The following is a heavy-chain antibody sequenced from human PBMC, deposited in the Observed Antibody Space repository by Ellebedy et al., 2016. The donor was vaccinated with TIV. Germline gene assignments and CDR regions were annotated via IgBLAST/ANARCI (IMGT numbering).Heavy chain of an antibody. CDR2: IIPIFGTA. J-gene: IGHJ6*02. V-gene: IGHV1-69*13. Sequence: SVKVSXKASGGTFSSYAISWVRQAPGQGLEWMGGIIPIFGTANYAQKFQGRVTITADESTSTAYMELSSLRSEDTAVYYCGVGATISGPYYYYYYGMDVWGQGTTVTVSS. CDR3: GVGATISGPYYYYYYGMDV. D-gene: IGHD1-26*01. CDR1: GGTFSSYA.